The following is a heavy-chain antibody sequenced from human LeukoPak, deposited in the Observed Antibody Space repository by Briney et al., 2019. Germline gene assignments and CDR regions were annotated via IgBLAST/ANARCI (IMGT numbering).Heavy chain of an antibody. D-gene: IGHD5-18*01. CDR2: INTNTGNP. CDR3: ARDRSLTAMDWYYYYYMDV. J-gene: IGHJ6*03. Sequence: ASVKVSCKASGYTFTSYAMNWVRQAPGQGLEWMGWINTNTGNPTYAQGFTGRFVFSLDTSVSTAYLQISSLKAEDTAVYYCARDRSLTAMDWYYYYYMDVWGKGTTVTVSS. V-gene: IGHV7-4-1*02. CDR1: GYTFTSYA.